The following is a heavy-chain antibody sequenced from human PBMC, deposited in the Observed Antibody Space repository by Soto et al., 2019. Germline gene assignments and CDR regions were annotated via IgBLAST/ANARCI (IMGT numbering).Heavy chain of an antibody. J-gene: IGHJ5*01. D-gene: IGHD1-1*01. CDR1: VFTFQNYA. CDR2: MTGSSGST. Sequence: GGSLRLSCAASVFTFQNYAMTWVRHAPGKGLEWVSSMTGSSGSTFYADSVKGRFTISRDNSKNTMFLQMNSLRAEDTAMYYCAKMGHSGKGWFESWGQGTVVTVSS. CDR3: AKMGHSGKGWFES. V-gene: IGHV3-23*01.